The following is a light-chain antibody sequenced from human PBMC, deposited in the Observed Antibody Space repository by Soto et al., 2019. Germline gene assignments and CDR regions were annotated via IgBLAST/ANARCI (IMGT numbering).Light chain of an antibody. V-gene: IGKV3-20*01. J-gene: IGKJ3*01. CDR1: QSVSSSY. Sequence: EIVLTQSPGTLSLSPGERATLSCRASQSVSSSYLAWYQQKPGQAPRLLIYGASSRATGIPDRFSGSGSGTDFSLTISRLEPQDFAVYYFQQYGGSPIFTFGPGTKVDIK. CDR3: QQYGGSPIFT. CDR2: GAS.